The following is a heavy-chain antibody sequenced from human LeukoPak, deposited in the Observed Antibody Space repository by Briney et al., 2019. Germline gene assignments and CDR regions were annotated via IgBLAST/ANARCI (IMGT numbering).Heavy chain of an antibody. V-gene: IGHV3-30*02. CDR2: IRVDGGNK. Sequence: PGGSLRLSCAASGFTFCSYGMRCGCDGPGKGVWWGAFIRVDGGNKYYADSVKGRFTISRDNSKNTLYLQINSLRVEETAEYYCAKRSQWDHRAFAIWGQRTMVTVSS. J-gene: IGHJ3*02. CDR3: AKRSQWDHRAFAI. D-gene: IGHD1-26*01. CDR1: GFTFCSYG.